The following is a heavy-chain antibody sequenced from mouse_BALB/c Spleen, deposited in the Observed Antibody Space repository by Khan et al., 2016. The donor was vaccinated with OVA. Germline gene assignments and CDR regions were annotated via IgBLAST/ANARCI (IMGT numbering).Heavy chain of an antibody. D-gene: IGHD2-12*01. CDR3: AGGGACYYRNDGGAMEY. CDR2: INTHSGIP. J-gene: IGHJ4*01. CDR1: GYTFTTAG. Sequence: QIQLVQSGPELKKPGETVRISCKASGYTFTTAGIQWVQKMPGKGLKWIGWINTHSGIPKYAEDFKGRFAFSLEISVSTAYLQITNLKNEDTATYFCAGGGACYYRNDGGAMEYWGQGTSVTVSS. V-gene: IGHV9-4*02.